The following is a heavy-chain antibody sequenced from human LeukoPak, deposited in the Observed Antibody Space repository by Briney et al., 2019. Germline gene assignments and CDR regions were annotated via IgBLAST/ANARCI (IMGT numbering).Heavy chain of an antibody. CDR3: ARCRYYYDSSGYYQGVFDY. Sequence: ASVKVSCKASGGTFSSYAISWVRQAPGQGLEWMGGIIPTFGKANYAQKCQGRVTSTEDESTRTAYMELSSLRSEDTAVYCCARCRYYYDSSGYYQGVFDYWGQGTLVTVSS. CDR2: IIPTFGKA. D-gene: IGHD3-22*01. CDR1: GGTFSSYA. J-gene: IGHJ4*02. V-gene: IGHV1-69*13.